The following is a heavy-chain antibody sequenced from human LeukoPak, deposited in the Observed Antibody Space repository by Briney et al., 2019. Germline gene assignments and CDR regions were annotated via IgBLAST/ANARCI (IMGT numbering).Heavy chain of an antibody. V-gene: IGHV4-59*01. CDR3: ARARHSYGSYYFDY. J-gene: IGHJ4*02. CDR1: GGSFSGYY. CDR2: IYYSGST. D-gene: IGHD5-18*01. Sequence: PSETLSLTCAVYGGSFSGYYWNWIRQPPGKGLEWIGYIYYSGSTNYNPSLKSRVTISVDTSKNQFSLKLSSVTAADTAVYYCARARHSYGSYYFDYWGQGTLVTVSS.